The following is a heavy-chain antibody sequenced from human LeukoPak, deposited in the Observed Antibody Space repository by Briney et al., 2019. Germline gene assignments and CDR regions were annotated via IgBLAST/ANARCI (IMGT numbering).Heavy chain of an antibody. CDR3: ARHDSRGGSYDY. V-gene: IGHV4-59*08. CDR1: GASINGHW. J-gene: IGHJ4*02. Sequence: SETLSLTCSVSGASINGHWWSWIRQPPGKRLEWIGYIRSGESAMYNPSLEGRVTMSVDTPMNHFSLRLNSLTAADTAVYYCARHDSRGGSYDYWGQGTLVTVSS. D-gene: IGHD1-26*01. CDR2: IRSGESA.